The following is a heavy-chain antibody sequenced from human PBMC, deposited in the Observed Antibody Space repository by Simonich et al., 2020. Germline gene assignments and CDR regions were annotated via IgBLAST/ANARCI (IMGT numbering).Heavy chain of an antibody. J-gene: IGHJ3*02. CDR1: GYTFTGYY. V-gene: IGHV1-2*02. D-gene: IGHD7-27*01. CDR2: SNPISVGT. CDR3: ARGPRWTGDDAFDI. Sequence: QVQLVQSGAEVKKPGASVKVSCTASGYTFTGYYMHWVRQAPGQGLEWMGGSNPISVGTNYALKFTGRVTRTRDTSISKAYMELSRLRSDDTAVYYCARGPRWTGDDAFDIWGQGTMVTVSS.